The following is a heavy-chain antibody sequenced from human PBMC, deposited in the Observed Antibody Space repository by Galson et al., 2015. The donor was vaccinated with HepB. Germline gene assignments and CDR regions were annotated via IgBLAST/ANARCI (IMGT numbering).Heavy chain of an antibody. CDR3: AKDRRGYCSGGSCYGYAFDI. D-gene: IGHD2-15*01. Sequence: SLRLSCAASGFTFSSYAMSWVRQAPGKGLEWVSAISGSGGSTYYADSVKGRFTISRDNSKNTLYLQMNSLRAEDTAVYYCAKDRRGYCSGGSCYGYAFDIWGQGTIVTVSS. V-gene: IGHV3-23*01. CDR2: ISGSGGST. J-gene: IGHJ3*02. CDR1: GFTFSSYA.